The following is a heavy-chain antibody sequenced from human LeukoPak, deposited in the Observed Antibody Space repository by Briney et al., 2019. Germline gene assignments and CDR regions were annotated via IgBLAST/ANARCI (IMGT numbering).Heavy chain of an antibody. CDR2: ISSSSSTI. J-gene: IGHJ4*02. CDR3: ARVTY. CDR1: EFTFSDYS. V-gene: IGHV3-48*01. Sequence: GGSLRLSCAVSEFTFSDYSMNWVRQAPGKGLEWVSYISSSSSTIYYADSVKGRFSISRDNAKNSLYLQMNSLRAEDTAVYYCARVTYWGQGALVTVSS.